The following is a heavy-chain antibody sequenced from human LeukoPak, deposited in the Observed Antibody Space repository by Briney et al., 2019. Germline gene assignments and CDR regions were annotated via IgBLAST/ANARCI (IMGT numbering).Heavy chain of an antibody. Sequence: GGSLRLSCAASGFTVSSNYMSWVRQAPGKGLEWVSVIYSGGSTYYADSVKGRFTITRDNSKNTVYLQMSSLRVEDTALYYCATPYCNLTSCFPCFFDYWGRATMVPLCS. CDR2: IYSGGST. CDR3: ATPYCNLTSCFPCFFDY. D-gene: IGHD2-2*01. CDR1: GFTVSSNY. V-gene: IGHV3-66*04. J-gene: IGHJ4*02.